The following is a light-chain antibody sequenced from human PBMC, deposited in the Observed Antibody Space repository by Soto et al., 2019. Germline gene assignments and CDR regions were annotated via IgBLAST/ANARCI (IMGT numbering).Light chain of an antibody. CDR3: QQYDDWPRT. Sequence: EIVMTQSPATLSVSPGGSATISCRASQSVSRNLAWYQQKPGQAPRFLIYGASTRATGVPTTFSGSGSGTEFTLTISSLRSEDFAVYYCQQYDDWPRTFGQGTKVEIK. V-gene: IGKV3-15*01. CDR1: QSVSRN. CDR2: GAS. J-gene: IGKJ1*01.